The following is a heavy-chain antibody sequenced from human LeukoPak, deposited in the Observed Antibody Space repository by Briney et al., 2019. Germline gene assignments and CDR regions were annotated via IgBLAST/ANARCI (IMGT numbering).Heavy chain of an antibody. CDR1: GFTFSNAW. D-gene: IGHD3-10*01. CDR2: IKSKTNGGTT. CDR3: TTRRESGITWTYFDY. J-gene: IGHJ4*01. Sequence: GGSLRLSCAASGFTFSNAWMSWVRQAPGKGLEWVGRIKSKTNGGTTDYAAPVKGRFTISRDDSKNTLYLQMNGLTTEDTAVYYCTTRRESGITWTYFDYWGHGTLVTVSS. V-gene: IGHV3-15*01.